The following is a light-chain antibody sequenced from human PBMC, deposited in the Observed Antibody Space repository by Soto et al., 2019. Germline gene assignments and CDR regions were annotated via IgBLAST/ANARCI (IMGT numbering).Light chain of an antibody. J-gene: IGKJ3*01. Sequence: DIQMTQSPSSLSASVGDRVTITCRASQSISSYLNWYQQKPGKAPKLLIYAASSLQSGVPSRFSGSGSGTDFTLTISSLQPEDFATYYCQQSYSTTRTFGPG. CDR3: QQSYSTTRT. CDR2: AAS. V-gene: IGKV1-39*01. CDR1: QSISSY.